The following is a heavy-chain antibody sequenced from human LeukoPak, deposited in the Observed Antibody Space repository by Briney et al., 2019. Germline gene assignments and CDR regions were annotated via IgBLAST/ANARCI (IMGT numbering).Heavy chain of an antibody. Sequence: ASLKVSCKASGYTFTGYYMRWVRQAPGQGLEWMGWINPNSGGTNYAQKFQGRVNMTRDTSISTAYMELSRLRSDDTAVYYCARDRRMVAATPFDYWGQGTLVTVSS. CDR3: ARDRRMVAATPFDY. V-gene: IGHV1-2*02. D-gene: IGHD2-15*01. CDR1: GYTFTGYY. J-gene: IGHJ4*02. CDR2: INPNSGGT.